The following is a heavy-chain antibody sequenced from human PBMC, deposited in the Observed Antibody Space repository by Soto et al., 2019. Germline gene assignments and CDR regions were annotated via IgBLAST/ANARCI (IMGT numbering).Heavy chain of an antibody. J-gene: IGHJ4*02. CDR2: IIPIFGTA. D-gene: IGHD3-3*01. V-gene: IGHV1-69*01. Sequence: QVQLVQSGAEVKKPGSSVKVSCKASGGTFSSYAISWVRQAPGQGLEWMGGIIPIFGTANYAQKFQGRVTITADESTGTAYMELSSLRSEDTAVYYCARGGATNDFWSGYYPNFDYWGQGTLVTVSS. CDR1: GGTFSSYA. CDR3: ARGGATNDFWSGYYPNFDY.